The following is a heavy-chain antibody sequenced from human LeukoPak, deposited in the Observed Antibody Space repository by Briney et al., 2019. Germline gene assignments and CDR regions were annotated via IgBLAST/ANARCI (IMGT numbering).Heavy chain of an antibody. Sequence: GGSLRLSCAASGFTFSSYAMSWVRQAPGKGLEWVSSISGSADMTYYTDSVKGRFTISRDNSKNTLYLQMNILRAEDTAVYYCAKGSTYSSGWYCGDYWGQGTLVTVSS. CDR3: AKGSTYSSGWYCGDY. CDR2: ISGSADMT. V-gene: IGHV3-23*01. CDR1: GFTFSSYA. J-gene: IGHJ4*02. D-gene: IGHD6-19*01.